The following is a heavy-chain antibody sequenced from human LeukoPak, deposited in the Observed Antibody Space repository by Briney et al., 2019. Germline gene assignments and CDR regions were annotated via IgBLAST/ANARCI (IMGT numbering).Heavy chain of an antibody. D-gene: IGHD2-2*01. CDR1: GGTFSSYA. Sequence: ASVKVSCKASGGTFSSYAISWVRQAPGQGLEWMGGIIPIFGTANYAQKFQGRVTITADESTSTAYMELSSLRSEDTAVYCCAVNKVVPAAMSYYYYMDVWGKGTTVTVSS. J-gene: IGHJ6*03. CDR2: IIPIFGTA. CDR3: AVNKVVPAAMSYYYYMDV. V-gene: IGHV1-69*13.